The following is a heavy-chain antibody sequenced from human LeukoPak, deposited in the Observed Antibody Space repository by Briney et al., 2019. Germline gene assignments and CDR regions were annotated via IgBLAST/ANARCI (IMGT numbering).Heavy chain of an antibody. J-gene: IGHJ4*02. CDR1: GFAFSSYW. D-gene: IGHD5-12*01. CDR2: IKQDGSEK. V-gene: IGHV3-7*01. CDR3: AKDGGYSGYDFDY. Sequence: TGGSLRLSCAASGFAFSSYWMSWVRQAPGKGLEWVANIKQDGSEKYYVDSVKGRFTISRDNSKNTLYLQMNSLRAEDTAVYYCAKDGGYSGYDFDYWGQGTLVTVSS.